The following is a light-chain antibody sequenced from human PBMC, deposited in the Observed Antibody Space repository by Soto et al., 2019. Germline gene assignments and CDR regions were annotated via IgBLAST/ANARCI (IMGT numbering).Light chain of an antibody. V-gene: IGKV3-20*01. Sequence: DIVLPQSPGTLSLSPGERSTLSCRARPSLNSSYLAWYQQKPGQAPRLLIYDASSRATGIPDRFSGSGSGTDFTLTISRLEPEDSAVYYCQQYGSSPPITVGQGTRLEIK. CDR1: PSLNSSY. CDR2: DAS. CDR3: QQYGSSPPIT. J-gene: IGKJ5*01.